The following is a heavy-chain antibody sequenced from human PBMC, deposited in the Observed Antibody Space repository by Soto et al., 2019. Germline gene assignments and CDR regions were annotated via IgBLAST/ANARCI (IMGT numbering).Heavy chain of an antibody. CDR3: ARSTYYDILTGSYYYYAMDV. V-gene: IGHV3-53*01. Sequence: PGRSLRLSCAASGFTVGSNCMSWVRQSPGKGLEWVSVIYSEGTPYYADSVKGRFTISRENSNNTLYLHMNNLRAEDTAVYYCARSTYYDILTGSYYYYAMDVWGQGTTVTVSS. J-gene: IGHJ6*02. CDR1: GFTVGSNC. D-gene: IGHD3-9*01. CDR2: IYSEGTP.